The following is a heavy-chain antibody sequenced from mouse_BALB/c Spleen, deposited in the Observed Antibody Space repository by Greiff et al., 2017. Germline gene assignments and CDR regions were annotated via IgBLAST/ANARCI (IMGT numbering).Heavy chain of an antibody. Sequence: EVKLVESGGGLVQPGGSMKLSCVASGFTFSNYWMNWVRQSPEKGLEWVAEIRLKSNNYATHYAESVKGRFTISRDDSKSSVYLQMNNLRAEDTGIYYCTRNYRSGYYFDYWGQGTTLTVSS. D-gene: IGHD2-14*01. J-gene: IGHJ2*01. V-gene: IGHV6-6*02. CDR2: IRLKSNNYAT. CDR1: GFTFSNYW. CDR3: TRNYRSGYYFDY.